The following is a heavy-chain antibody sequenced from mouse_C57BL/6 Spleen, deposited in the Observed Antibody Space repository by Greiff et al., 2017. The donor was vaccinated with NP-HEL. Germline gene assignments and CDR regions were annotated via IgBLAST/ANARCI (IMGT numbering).Heavy chain of an antibody. J-gene: IGHJ4*01. V-gene: IGHV10-1*01. Sequence: EVQLVESGGGLVQPKGSLKLSCAASGFSFNTYAMNWVRQAPGKGLEWVARIRSKSNNYATYYADSVKDRFTISRDDSESMLYLQMNNLKTEDAAMYYGVRQGRDYSKVYAMEYWGQGTSVTVST. CDR3: VRQGRDYSKVYAMEY. CDR1: GFSFNTYA. D-gene: IGHD2-5*01. CDR2: IRSKSNNYAT.